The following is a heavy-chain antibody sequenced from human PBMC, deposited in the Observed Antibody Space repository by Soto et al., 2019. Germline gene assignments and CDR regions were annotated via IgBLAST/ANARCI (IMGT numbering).Heavy chain of an antibody. D-gene: IGHD6-6*01. CDR1: GGSFSGYY. V-gene: IGHV4-34*01. CDR2: INHSGST. J-gene: IGHJ4*02. Sequence: SETLSLTCAVYGGSFSGYYWSWIRQPPGKGLEWIGEINHSGSTNYNPSLKSRVTISVDTSKNQFSLKLSSVTAADTAVYYCARVGLYSSSTGVDYWGQGTLVTVSS. CDR3: ARVGLYSSSTGVDY.